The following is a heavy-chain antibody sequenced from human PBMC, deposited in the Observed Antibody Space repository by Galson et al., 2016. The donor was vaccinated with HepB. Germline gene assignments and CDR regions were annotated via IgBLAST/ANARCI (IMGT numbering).Heavy chain of an antibody. D-gene: IGHD1-7*01. V-gene: IGHV3-21*04. CDR3: ARDGTSMIQVVPLDF. CDR1: GFSFSTYY. CDR2: ISSSSDKI. Sequence: SLRLSCAASGFSFSTYYMTWVRQAPGKGLEWVSSISSSSDKIYYGDSVRGRFTISRDNAKNSLYLQMNSLRGEDTAVYYCARDGTSMIQVVPLDFWGQGTLVTVSS. J-gene: IGHJ4*02.